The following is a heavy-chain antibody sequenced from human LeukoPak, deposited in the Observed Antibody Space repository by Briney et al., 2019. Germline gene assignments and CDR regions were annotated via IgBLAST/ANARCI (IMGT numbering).Heavy chain of an antibody. CDR1: GYTFTSYG. V-gene: IGHV1-69*05. J-gene: IGHJ4*02. CDR2: IIPIFGTA. D-gene: IGHD3-22*01. CDR3: ARKGLAYYDSSGYYYGGEFDY. Sequence: SVKVSRKASGYTFTSYGISWVRQAPGQELEWMGGIIPIFGTANYAQKFQGRVTITTDESTSTAYIELSSLRSEDTAVYYCARKGLAYYDSSGYYYGGEFDYWGQGTLVTVSS.